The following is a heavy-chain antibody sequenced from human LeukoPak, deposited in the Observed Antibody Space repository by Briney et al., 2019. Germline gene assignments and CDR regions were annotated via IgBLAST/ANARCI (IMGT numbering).Heavy chain of an antibody. Sequence: PGGSLRLSCAASGFTFSSSPMHWVRQAPGKGLEWVAVMSYDGTNKYYGDSVKGRFTISRDNSKNTLYLQMNSLRAEDTAVYYCARDLAYYGSGKQNYWGQGTLVTVSS. D-gene: IGHD3-10*01. CDR3: ARDLAYYGSGKQNY. CDR1: GFTFSSSP. V-gene: IGHV3-30*14. J-gene: IGHJ4*02. CDR2: MSYDGTNK.